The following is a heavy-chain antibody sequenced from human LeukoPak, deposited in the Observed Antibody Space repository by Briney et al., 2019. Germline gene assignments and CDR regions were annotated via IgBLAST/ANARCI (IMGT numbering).Heavy chain of an antibody. Sequence: GGSLSLSCAVSGITLSNYGMSWVRQAPGKGLEWVAGISDSGGRTNYADSVKGRFTISRDNPKNTLYLQMNSLRAEDTAVYFCAKRGVVVRVILVGFHKEAYYFDSWGQGALVTVSS. D-gene: IGHD3-10*01. CDR3: AKRGVVVRVILVGFHKEAYYFDS. J-gene: IGHJ4*02. V-gene: IGHV3-23*01. CDR1: GITLSNYG. CDR2: ISDSGGRT.